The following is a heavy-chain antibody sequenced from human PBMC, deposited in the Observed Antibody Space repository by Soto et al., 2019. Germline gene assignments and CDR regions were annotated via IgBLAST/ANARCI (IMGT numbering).Heavy chain of an antibody. Sequence: PSQTLSLTCAISGDSVSSNSAAWNWIRQSPSRGLEWLGRTYYRSKWYNDYAVSVKSRITINPDTSKNQFSLQLNSVTPEDTAVYYCARDFIVVVPAAIYYYYYVDVWGKGTAVTVSS. V-gene: IGHV6-1*01. D-gene: IGHD2-2*01. CDR2: TYYRSKWYN. J-gene: IGHJ6*03. CDR3: ARDFIVVVPAAIYYYYYVDV. CDR1: GDSVSSNSAA.